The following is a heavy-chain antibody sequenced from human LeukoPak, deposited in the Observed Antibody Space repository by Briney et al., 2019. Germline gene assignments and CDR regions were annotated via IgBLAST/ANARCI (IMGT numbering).Heavy chain of an antibody. CDR3: AREPLRGEPFDY. D-gene: IGHD3-10*01. CDR1: GFTFSSYG. CDR2: ISSSGSTI. Sequence: GGSLRLSCAASGFTFSSYGMNWVRQAPGKGLEWVSYISSSGSTIYYADSVKGRFTISRDNAKNSLYLQMNSLRAEDTAVYYCAREPLRGEPFDYWGQGTLVTVSS. V-gene: IGHV3-48*03. J-gene: IGHJ4*02.